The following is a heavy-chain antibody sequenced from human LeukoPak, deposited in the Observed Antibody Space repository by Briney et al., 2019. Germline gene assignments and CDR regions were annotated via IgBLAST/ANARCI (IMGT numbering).Heavy chain of an antibody. CDR1: GFIFSSYA. CDR3: ARVGYYASGPFSYFDY. D-gene: IGHD3-10*01. CDR2: ISGSGGRT. V-gene: IGHV3-23*01. Sequence: GSLRLSCAASGFIFSSYAMSWVRLAPGKGLEWISVISGSGGRTDYADSVKGRFTISRDNSKNTLYLQMNSLRAEDTAVYYCARVGYYASGPFSYFDYWGQGTLVTVSS. J-gene: IGHJ4*02.